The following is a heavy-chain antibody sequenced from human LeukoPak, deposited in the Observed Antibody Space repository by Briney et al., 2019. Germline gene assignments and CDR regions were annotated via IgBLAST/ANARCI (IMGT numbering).Heavy chain of an antibody. CDR3: ARDDGRYFDRLGHDAFDI. V-gene: IGHV1-69*13. CDR1: GGTFSTYA. D-gene: IGHD3-9*01. J-gene: IGHJ3*02. CDR2: IIPIFGTS. Sequence: SVTVSCKASGGTFSTYAISWVRQAPGQGLEWMGGIIPIFGTSNYAQKFQGRVTITADESTSTAYMELSSLRSEDTAVYYCARDDGRYFDRLGHDAFDIWGQGTLVTVSS.